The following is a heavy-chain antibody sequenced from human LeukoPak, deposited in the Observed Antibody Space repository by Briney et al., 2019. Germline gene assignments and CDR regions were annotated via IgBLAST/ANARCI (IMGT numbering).Heavy chain of an antibody. CDR3: ARSPWDYEAVNYYYMDV. CDR2: IYYSGST. J-gene: IGHJ6*03. Sequence: NPSETLSLTCTVSGGSISSYYWSWIRQPPGKGLEWIGYIYYSGSTNYNPSLKSRVTMSVDTSKNQFSLKLSSVTAADTAVYYCARSPWDYEAVNYYYMDVWGKGTTVTVSS. V-gene: IGHV4-59*12. CDR1: GGSISSYY. D-gene: IGHD4-17*01.